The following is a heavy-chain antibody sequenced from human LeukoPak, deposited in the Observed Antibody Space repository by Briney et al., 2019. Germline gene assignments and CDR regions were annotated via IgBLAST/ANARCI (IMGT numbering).Heavy chain of an antibody. V-gene: IGHV1-18*01. CDR3: ARDPGGYSYGYYYYGMDV. CDR2: ISAYNGNT. D-gene: IGHD5-18*01. J-gene: IGHJ6*02. Sequence: GASVKVSCKASGYTFTSYGISWVRQAPGPGLEWMGWISAYNGNTNYAQKLQGRVTMTTDTSTSTAYMELRSLRSDDTAVYYCARDPGGYSYGYYYYGMDVWGQGTTVTVSS. CDR1: GYTFTSYG.